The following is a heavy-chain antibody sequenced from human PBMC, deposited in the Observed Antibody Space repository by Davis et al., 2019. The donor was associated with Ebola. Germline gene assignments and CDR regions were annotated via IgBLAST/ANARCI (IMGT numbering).Heavy chain of an antibody. V-gene: IGHV1-18*01. J-gene: IGHJ6*02. Sequence: ASVKVSCKASGGTFSSYAISWVRQAPGQGLEWMGWISAYNGNTNYAQKLQGRVTMTTDTSTSTAYMELRSLRSDDTAVYYCAREGDDFYYYGMDVWGQGTTVTVSS. D-gene: IGHD3-3*01. CDR1: GGTFSSYA. CDR3: AREGDDFYYYGMDV. CDR2: ISAYNGNT.